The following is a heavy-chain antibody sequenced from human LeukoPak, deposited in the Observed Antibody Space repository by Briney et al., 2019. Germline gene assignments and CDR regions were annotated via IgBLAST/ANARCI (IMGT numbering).Heavy chain of an antibody. Sequence: ASVKVSCKTSGYSFILYGISWVRQAPGQGPEWMGWISTSTGDTKYTQKFQGRVTLTTDTSTSTAYMELSSLRSDDTAVYYCARSPEWFGESRNYYFDYWGQGTLVTVSS. V-gene: IGHV1-18*01. CDR2: ISTSTGDT. D-gene: IGHD3-10*01. CDR1: GYSFILYG. J-gene: IGHJ4*02. CDR3: ARSPEWFGESRNYYFDY.